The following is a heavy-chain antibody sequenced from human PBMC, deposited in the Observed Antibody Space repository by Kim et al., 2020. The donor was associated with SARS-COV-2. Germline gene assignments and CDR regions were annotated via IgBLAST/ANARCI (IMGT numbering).Heavy chain of an antibody. CDR3: ARDGRSGSGPDPGFDY. CDR1: GFTFSSYG. V-gene: IGHV3-33*01. Sequence: GGSLRLSCAASGFTFSSYGMHWVRQAPGKGLEWVAVIWYDGSNKYYADSVKGRFTISRDNSKNTLYLQMNSLRAEDTAVYYCARDGRSGSGPDPGFDYWGQGTLVTVSS. D-gene: IGHD6-19*01. CDR2: IWYDGSNK. J-gene: IGHJ4*02.